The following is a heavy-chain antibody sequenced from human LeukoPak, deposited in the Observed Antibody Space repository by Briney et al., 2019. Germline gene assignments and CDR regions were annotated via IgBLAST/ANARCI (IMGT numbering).Heavy chain of an antibody. D-gene: IGHD1-26*01. J-gene: IGHJ3*02. CDR1: GFTVSSNY. Sequence: PGGSLRLSCAASGFTVSSNYMSWVRQAPGKGLEWVSVISSGGSTYYADSVTGRFTISRDNSKNTLYLQMNSLRAEDTAVYYCARGGDIVGATRSAFDIWGQGTLVTVSS. CDR3: ARGGDIVGATRSAFDI. V-gene: IGHV3-53*01. CDR2: ISSGGST.